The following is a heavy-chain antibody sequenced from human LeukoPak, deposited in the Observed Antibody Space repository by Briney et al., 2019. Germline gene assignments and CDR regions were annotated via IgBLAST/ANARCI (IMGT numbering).Heavy chain of an antibody. CDR1: GFTFSSYS. Sequence: GGSLRLSCAASGFTFSSYSMNWVRQAPGKGLEWVSVIYSGGSTYYADSVKGRFTISRDNSKNTLYLQMNSLRAEDTAVYYCARESYYPFWYFDYWGQGTLVTVSS. V-gene: IGHV3-53*01. J-gene: IGHJ4*02. D-gene: IGHD3-10*01. CDR2: IYSGGST. CDR3: ARESYYPFWYFDY.